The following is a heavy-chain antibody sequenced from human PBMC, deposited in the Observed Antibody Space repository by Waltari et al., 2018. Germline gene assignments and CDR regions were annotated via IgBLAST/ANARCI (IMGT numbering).Heavy chain of an antibody. CDR3: ARRGGYDRYYGMDV. CDR2: IKQDGSEK. Sequence: EVQLVESGGGLVQPGGSLRLSCAASGFTFSGYWMSWVRQAPGKGLEWVANIKQDGSEKYYVDSVKGRFTISRDNAKNSVYLQMNSLRAEDTAVYYCARRGGYDRYYGMDVWGQGP. V-gene: IGHV3-7*01. J-gene: IGHJ6*02. CDR1: GFTFSGYW. D-gene: IGHD5-12*01.